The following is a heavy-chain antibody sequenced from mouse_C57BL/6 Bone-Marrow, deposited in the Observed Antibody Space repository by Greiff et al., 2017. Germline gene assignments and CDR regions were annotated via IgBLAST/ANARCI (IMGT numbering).Heavy chain of an antibody. J-gene: IGHJ2*01. Sequence: QVQLQQPGAELVMPGASVKLSCKASGYTFTSYWMHWVKQRPGQGLEWIGEIDPSDSYTNYNQKFKGKSTLTVDKSSSTAYMQLSSLTSEDSAVYYCARSGQLRLLDYFDYWGQGTTLTVSS. CDR2: IDPSDSYT. CDR3: ARSGQLRLLDYFDY. D-gene: IGHD3-2*02. CDR1: GYTFTSYW. V-gene: IGHV1-69*01.